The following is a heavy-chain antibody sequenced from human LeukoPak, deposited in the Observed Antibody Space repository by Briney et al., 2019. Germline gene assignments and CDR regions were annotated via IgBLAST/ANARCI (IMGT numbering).Heavy chain of an antibody. CDR2: IYTSGST. CDR1: GGSIRSGSYY. Sequence: SETLSLTCTVSGGSIRSGSYYWSWIRQPAGKGLEWIGRIYTSGSTNYNPSLKSRVTISVDTSKNQFSLKLSSVTAADTAVYYCARDAGYCSSTSCYTEDAFDIWGQGTMVTVSS. J-gene: IGHJ3*02. D-gene: IGHD2-2*02. V-gene: IGHV4-61*02. CDR3: ARDAGYCSSTSCYTEDAFDI.